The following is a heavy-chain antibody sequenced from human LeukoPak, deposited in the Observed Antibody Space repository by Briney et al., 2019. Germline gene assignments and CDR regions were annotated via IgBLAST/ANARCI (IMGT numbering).Heavy chain of an antibody. D-gene: IGHD3-10*01. Sequence: SETLSLTCTVSGGSISSSSYYWGWIRQPPGKGLEWIGSIYYSGSTYYNPSLKSRVTISVDTSKNQFSLKLSSVTAADTAVYYCARPLTGGSYYYGSGSYYPIKNNWFDPWGQGTLVTVSS. CDR2: IYYSGST. CDR1: GGSISSSSYY. CDR3: ARPLTGGSYYYGSGSYYPIKNNWFDP. J-gene: IGHJ5*02. V-gene: IGHV4-39*07.